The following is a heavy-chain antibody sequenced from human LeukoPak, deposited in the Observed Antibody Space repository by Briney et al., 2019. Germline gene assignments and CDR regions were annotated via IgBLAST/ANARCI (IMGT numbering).Heavy chain of an antibody. CDR1: GGSMSSYY. CDR2: IYYSGST. CDR3: ARHVYGGNRNWFDP. J-gene: IGHJ5*02. V-gene: IGHV4-59*08. D-gene: IGHD4-23*01. Sequence: SETLSLTCTVSGGSMSSYYWSWIRQPPGKGLEWIGYIYYSGSTNYNPSLKSRVTISVDTSKNQFSLKLSSVTAADTAVYYCARHVYGGNRNWFDPWGQGTLVTVSS.